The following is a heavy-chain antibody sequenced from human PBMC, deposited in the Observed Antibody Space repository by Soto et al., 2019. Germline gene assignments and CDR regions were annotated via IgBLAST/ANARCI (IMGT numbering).Heavy chain of an antibody. CDR1: GFTFSNAW. CDR3: TTRAPIDLAHDASDI. Sequence: EVQLVESGGGLVKPGGSLRLSCAASGFTFSNAWMNWVRQAPGKGLEWVGRIKSKTDGGTTDYAAPVKGRFTISRDDSKNTLYLQMNSLKTEDTAVYYCTTRAPIDLAHDASDIRGQGTMVTVSS. CDR2: IKSKTDGGTT. D-gene: IGHD3-9*01. V-gene: IGHV3-15*07. J-gene: IGHJ3*02.